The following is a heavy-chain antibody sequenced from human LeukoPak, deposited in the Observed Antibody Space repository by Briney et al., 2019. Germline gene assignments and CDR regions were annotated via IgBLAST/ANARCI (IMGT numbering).Heavy chain of an antibody. CDR3: ARGLLWFGELFG. Sequence: GGSLRLSCAASGFTFSSYSMNWVRQAPGKGLEWVSSISSSSSYIYYADSVKSRFTISRDNAKNSLYLQMNSLRAEDTAVYYCARGLLWFGELFGGGQGTLVTVSS. CDR2: ISSSSSYI. D-gene: IGHD3-10*01. J-gene: IGHJ4*02. V-gene: IGHV3-21*01. CDR1: GFTFSSYS.